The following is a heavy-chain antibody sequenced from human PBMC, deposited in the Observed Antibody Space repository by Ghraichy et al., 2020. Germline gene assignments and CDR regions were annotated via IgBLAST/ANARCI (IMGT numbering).Heavy chain of an antibody. CDR3: ARVRHDFWSANRVYYMDV. J-gene: IGHJ6*03. D-gene: IGHD3-3*01. V-gene: IGHV4-34*01. CDR1: GGSFSGYS. Sequence: SETLSLTCAVYGGSFSGYSWSWIRQPPGKGLEWIGEINHSGPTNYNPSLRSRLTISVVTSKNQFSLKMTSVTAADTAVYYCARVRHDFWSANRVYYMDVWGKGTTVTVSS. CDR2: INHSGPT.